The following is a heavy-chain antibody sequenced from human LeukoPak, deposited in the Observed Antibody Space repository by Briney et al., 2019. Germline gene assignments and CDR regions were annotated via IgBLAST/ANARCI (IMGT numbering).Heavy chain of an antibody. V-gene: IGHV4-34*01. CDR1: GGSFSGYY. CDR2: INHSGST. CDR3: ARGNRDGYNY. D-gene: IGHD5-12*01. Sequence: PSETLSLTCAVYGGSFSGYYWSWIRQPPGKGLEWIGEINHSGSTNYNPSLKSRVTISVDTSKNQFSLKLSSVTAADTAVYYCARGNRDGYNYWGQGTLVTVSS. J-gene: IGHJ4*02.